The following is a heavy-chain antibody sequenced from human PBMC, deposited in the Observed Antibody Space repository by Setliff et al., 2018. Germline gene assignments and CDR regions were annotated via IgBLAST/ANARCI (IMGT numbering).Heavy chain of an antibody. CDR2: IYTSWST. CDR1: GDSISSRRNY. Sequence: SETLSLTCTVSGDSISSRRNYWGWFRQPAGKGLEWIGQIYTSWSTNYNPSLKSRVTISLDTSKNQFSLSLTSVTAADTAVYYCARTGTYRYFDYWGQGALVTVSS. CDR3: ARTGTYRYFDY. V-gene: IGHV4-61*09. D-gene: IGHD1-1*01. J-gene: IGHJ4*02.